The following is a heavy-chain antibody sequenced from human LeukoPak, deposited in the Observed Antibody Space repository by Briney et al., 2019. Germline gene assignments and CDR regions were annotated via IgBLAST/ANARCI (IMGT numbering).Heavy chain of an antibody. CDR2: IYQRATV. D-gene: IGHD2-21*01. J-gene: IGHJ4*02. CDR3: ARAFCVGECFVLHIFFDS. V-gene: IGHV4-38-2*02. Sequence: SETLSLTCNVSGYSISSGYFWGWVRQAPGKGLEWIGSIYQRATVHFNPSLKSRVTISLDTSKNHFSLNLRSMQASDTAVYYCARAFCVGECFVLHIFFDSWGQGTLVTVSS. CDR1: GYSISSGYF.